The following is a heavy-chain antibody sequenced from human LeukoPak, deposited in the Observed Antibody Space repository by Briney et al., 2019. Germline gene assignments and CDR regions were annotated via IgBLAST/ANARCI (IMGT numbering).Heavy chain of an antibody. D-gene: IGHD6-6*01. CDR3: ALRGEGHSSSSADFQH. Sequence: GGSLRLSCAASGFTFSSYGMHWVRQAPGKGLEWVAVIWNDGSNKYYADSVKGRFTISRDNSKNTLYLQMNSLRAEDTAVYYCALRGEGHSSSSADFQHWGRGTLVTVSS. CDR1: GFTFSSYG. CDR2: IWNDGSNK. V-gene: IGHV3-33*01. J-gene: IGHJ1*01.